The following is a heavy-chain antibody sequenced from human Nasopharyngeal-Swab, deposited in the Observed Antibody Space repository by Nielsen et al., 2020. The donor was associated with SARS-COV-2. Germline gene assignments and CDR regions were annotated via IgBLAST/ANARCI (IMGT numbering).Heavy chain of an antibody. CDR1: GFTFRSYS. J-gene: IGHJ4*02. CDR2: ISSSSSYI. Sequence: GESLKISCAASGFTFRSYSMNWVRQAPGKGLEWVSSISSSSSYIYYADSVKGRFTISRDNAENSLYLQMNSLRAEDTAVYYCARGGGDYGDYGDYWGQGTLVTVSS. CDR3: ARGGGDYGDYGDY. V-gene: IGHV3-21*01. D-gene: IGHD4-17*01.